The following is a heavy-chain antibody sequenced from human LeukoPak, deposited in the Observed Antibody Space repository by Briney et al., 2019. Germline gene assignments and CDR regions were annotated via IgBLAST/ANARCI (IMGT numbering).Heavy chain of an antibody. Sequence: SETLSLTCTVSGYSISSGYYWGWIRQPPGKGLEWIGSIYHSGSTYYNPSLKSRVTISVDTSKNQFSLKLSSVTAADTAVYYCARDPIAAAGGFDYWGQGTLVTVSS. D-gene: IGHD6-13*01. CDR1: GYSISSGYY. V-gene: IGHV4-38-2*02. CDR2: IYHSGST. J-gene: IGHJ4*02. CDR3: ARDPIAAAGGFDY.